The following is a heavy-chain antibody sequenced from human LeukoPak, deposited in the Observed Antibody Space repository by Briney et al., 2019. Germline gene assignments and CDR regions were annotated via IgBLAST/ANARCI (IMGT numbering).Heavy chain of an antibody. CDR3: ARVNVPQRRRIAAAVWFDP. CDR2: MNPNSGNT. V-gene: IGHV1-8*01. J-gene: IGHJ5*02. Sequence: ASVKISCKASGYTFTSYDINWVRQATGQGLEWMGWMNPNSGNTGYAQKFQGRVTMTRNTSISTAYMELSSLRSEDTAVYYCARVNVPQRRRIAAAVWFDPWSQGTLVTVSS. D-gene: IGHD6-13*01. CDR1: GYTFTSYD.